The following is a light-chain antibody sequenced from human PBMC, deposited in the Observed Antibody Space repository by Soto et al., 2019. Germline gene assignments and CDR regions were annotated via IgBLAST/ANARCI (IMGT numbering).Light chain of an antibody. CDR3: QQYVNPPT. CDR1: QSVTDNY. CDR2: GAT. V-gene: IGKV3-20*01. Sequence: EIMLTQSPATLSLSPGERASLSCRASQSVTDNYVAWYQQKPDQAPRLLIHGATFRATAVPDRFSGSGSGTDYTLTISSLEPEDFAVYHCQQYVNPPTFGQGTKVEIK. J-gene: IGKJ1*01.